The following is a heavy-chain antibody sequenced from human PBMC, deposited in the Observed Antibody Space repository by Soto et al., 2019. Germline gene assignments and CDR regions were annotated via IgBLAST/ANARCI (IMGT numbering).Heavy chain of an antibody. Sequence: QVQLQESGPGLVKPSETLSLTCAVSGDSISSYYCMWIRQPPGKGLESIGYLYYGRSANYNPSLKSRVTLSVDTSTNQCALTLSSMTAAETAVYYCALRSMAVVPEYWGQGTLVTVSS. CDR2: LYYGRSA. CDR3: ALRSMAVVPEY. D-gene: IGHD3-22*01. V-gene: IGHV4-59*01. CDR1: GDSISSYY. J-gene: IGHJ4*02.